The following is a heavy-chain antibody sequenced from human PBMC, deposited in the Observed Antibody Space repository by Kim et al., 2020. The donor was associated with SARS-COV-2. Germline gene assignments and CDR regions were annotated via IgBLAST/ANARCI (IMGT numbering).Heavy chain of an antibody. J-gene: IGHJ6*02. CDR3: ARGSRSYSYHYYGMDV. Sequence: KFQGRVTITADESTSTAYMELSSLRSEDTAVYYCARGSRSYSYHYYGMDVWGQGTTVTVSS. D-gene: IGHD1-26*01. V-gene: IGHV1-69*01.